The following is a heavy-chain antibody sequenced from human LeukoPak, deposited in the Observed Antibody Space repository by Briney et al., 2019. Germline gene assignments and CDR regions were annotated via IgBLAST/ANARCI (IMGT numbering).Heavy chain of an antibody. J-gene: IGHJ4*02. V-gene: IGHV3-64D*06. D-gene: IGHD3-9*01. Sequence: GGSLRLSCSTSGFTFSNHFMHWVRQAPGKGLEYVSSIGPNGASTFYADSVKGRFTISRDNSKNALYLQLTSLRLEDTALYYCVKDLTGTWSFDYWGQGTLVTVSS. CDR1: GFTFSNHF. CDR2: IGPNGAST. CDR3: VKDLTGTWSFDY.